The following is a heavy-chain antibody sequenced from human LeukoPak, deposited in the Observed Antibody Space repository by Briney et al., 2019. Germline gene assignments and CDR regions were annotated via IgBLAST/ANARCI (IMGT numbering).Heavy chain of an antibody. Sequence: GASVKVSCKASGYTFTSYDINWVRQATGQGLEWMGWMNPNSGNTGYAQKLQGRVTMTRNTSISTAYMELSSLRSEDTAVYYCARSEYTTTVTTWGFDPWGQGTLVTVSS. CDR3: ARSEYTTTVTTWGFDP. D-gene: IGHD4-17*01. CDR2: MNPNSGNT. CDR1: GYTFTSYD. V-gene: IGHV1-8*01. J-gene: IGHJ5*02.